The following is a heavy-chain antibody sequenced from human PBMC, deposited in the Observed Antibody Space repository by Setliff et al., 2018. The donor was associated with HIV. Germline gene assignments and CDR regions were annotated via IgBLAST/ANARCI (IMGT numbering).Heavy chain of an antibody. CDR2: INPANGDT. CDR1: GYTFTSYA. V-gene: IGHV1-3*03. CDR3: ARKGYDDSGYHYFEN. D-gene: IGHD3-22*01. Sequence: ASVKVSCKASGYTFTSYAMNWVRQAPGQRLEWMGWINPANGDTGLSQEFRDRVTFTRDTSASTAYMELRSLTSEDMAFYYCARKGYDDSGYHYFENWGQGALVTVSS. J-gene: IGHJ4*02.